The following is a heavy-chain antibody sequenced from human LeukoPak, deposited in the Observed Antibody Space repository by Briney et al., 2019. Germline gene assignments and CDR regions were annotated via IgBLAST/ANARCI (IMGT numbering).Heavy chain of an antibody. D-gene: IGHD3-22*01. CDR2: ISGSGFTT. V-gene: IGHV3-23*01. J-gene: IGHJ4*02. CDR3: AKDRPGNYYDSSGPIDY. Sequence: PGGSLRLSCAASGFTFSNYAMSWVRQSPGKGLEWVSTISGSGFTTYYADSVKGRFTISRDNSKNTLYLQMNSLRAEDTAVYYCAKDRPGNYYDSSGPIDYWGQGTLVTVSS. CDR1: GFTFSNYA.